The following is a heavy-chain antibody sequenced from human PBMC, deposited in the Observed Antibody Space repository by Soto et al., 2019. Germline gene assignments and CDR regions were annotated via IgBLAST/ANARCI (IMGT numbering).Heavy chain of an antibody. J-gene: IGHJ4*02. D-gene: IGHD4-17*01. Sequence: GGSLRLSCAASGFTFSSYWMSWVRQAPGKGLEWVANIKQDGSEKYYVDSVKGRFTISRDNAKNSLYLQMNSLRAEDTAVYYCARDPRGPFYGDYFDYWGQGTLVTVSS. CDR1: GFTFSSYW. CDR3: ARDPRGPFYGDYFDY. V-gene: IGHV3-7*05. CDR2: IKQDGSEK.